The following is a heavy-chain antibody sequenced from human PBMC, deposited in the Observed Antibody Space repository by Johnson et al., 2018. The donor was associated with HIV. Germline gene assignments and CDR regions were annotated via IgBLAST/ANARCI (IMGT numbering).Heavy chain of an antibody. Sequence: QLVESGGGLVQPGGSLRLSCAASGFTFSNAWMSWVRQAPGKGLVWVSRINSDGSSTNYADSVQGRFTIARDISKNTLYRQMNSLGAEDTAVYYCASVPMIIVLDGAFDIWGQGTMVTVSS. CDR3: ASVPMIIVLDGAFDI. J-gene: IGHJ3*02. CDR1: GFTFSNAW. CDR2: INSDGSST. V-gene: IGHV3-74*02. D-gene: IGHD3-22*01.